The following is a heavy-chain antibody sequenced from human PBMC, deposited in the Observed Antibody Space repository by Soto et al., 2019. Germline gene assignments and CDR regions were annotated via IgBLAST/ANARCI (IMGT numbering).Heavy chain of an antibody. D-gene: IGHD3-10*01. V-gene: IGHV3-48*02. Sequence: GGSLRLSCAASGLTFSSYSMNWVRQAPGKGLEWVSYISSSSSTIYYADSVKGRFTISRDNAKNSLYLQMNSLRDEDTAVYYCARAPVLWFGELFWWDGMDVWGQGTTVTVSS. CDR1: GLTFSSYS. J-gene: IGHJ6*02. CDR2: ISSSSSTI. CDR3: ARAPVLWFGELFWWDGMDV.